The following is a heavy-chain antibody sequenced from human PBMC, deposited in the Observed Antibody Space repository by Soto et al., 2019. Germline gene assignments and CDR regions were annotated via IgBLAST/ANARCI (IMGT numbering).Heavy chain of an antibody. V-gene: IGHV1-18*04. Sequence: QVLLVQSGAEVEEPGASVKVSCKDSGYNFISNGINWVRQAPGQGLEWMGWISGDTGNIYYGQKLRGRVNLTTDKYTNTAFMEMMSLRSDDTAVYYCARRAYPGDALDIFCQGTVVTVSS. CDR2: ISGDTGNI. D-gene: IGHD7-27*01. J-gene: IGHJ3*02. CDR1: GYNFISNG. CDR3: ARRAYPGDALDI.